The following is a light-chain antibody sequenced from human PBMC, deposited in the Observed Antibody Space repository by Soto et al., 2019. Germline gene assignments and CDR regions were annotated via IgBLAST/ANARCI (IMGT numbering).Light chain of an antibody. Sequence: QSALTQPASVSGSPGQSITISCTGTSSDVGGYNYVSWYQQHPGKAPKLMIYEVSNRPSGVSNRFSGSKSGNTASLTISWLQAEDEADYYCSSYTSSSPYGLGTGPKVTVL. CDR2: EVS. J-gene: IGLJ1*01. CDR3: SSYTSSSPYG. V-gene: IGLV2-14*01. CDR1: SSDVGGYNY.